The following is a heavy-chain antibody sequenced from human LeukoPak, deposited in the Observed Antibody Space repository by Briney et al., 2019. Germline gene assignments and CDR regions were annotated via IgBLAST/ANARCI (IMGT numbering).Heavy chain of an antibody. J-gene: IGHJ4*02. CDR3: AKDLFYDSSGYLDY. Sequence: GTSLRLSCAASGFNFRAFGIHWVRQAPGKGLEWVAVISYDGSHQYYADSVKGRFTISRDNSKNTLYLQMNSLRAEDTAVYYCAKDLFYDSSGYLDYWGQGTLVTVSS. D-gene: IGHD3-22*01. CDR1: GFNFRAFG. V-gene: IGHV3-30*04. CDR2: ISYDGSHQ.